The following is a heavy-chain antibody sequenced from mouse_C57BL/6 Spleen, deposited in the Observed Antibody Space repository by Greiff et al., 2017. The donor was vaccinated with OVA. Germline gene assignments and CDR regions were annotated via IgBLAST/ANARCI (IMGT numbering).Heavy chain of an antibody. D-gene: IGHD1-1*01. CDR2: ISSGGSYT. Sequence: DVMLVESGGDLVKPGGSLKLSCAASGFTFSSYGMSWVRQTPDKRLEWVATISSGGSYTYYPDSVKGRFTISRDNAKNTLYLQMSSLKSDDTTMYYCARTITTVVDYFDYWGQGTTLTVSS. V-gene: IGHV5-6*02. J-gene: IGHJ2*01. CDR1: GFTFSSYG. CDR3: ARTITTVVDYFDY.